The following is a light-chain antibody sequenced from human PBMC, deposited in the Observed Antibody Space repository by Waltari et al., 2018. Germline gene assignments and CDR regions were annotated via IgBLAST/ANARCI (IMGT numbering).Light chain of an antibody. J-gene: IGKJ3*01. CDR3: QQCSTSLWT. V-gene: IGKV3-11*01. Sequence: EIVLTQSPATLSLSPGERATLSCRASQSVSSYLAWYQQKPGQAPRLLIYDASNRATGIPARFSGSGSGTDFTLTISSLEPEDFAVYYCQQCSTSLWTFGPGTKVDIK. CDR2: DAS. CDR1: QSVSSY.